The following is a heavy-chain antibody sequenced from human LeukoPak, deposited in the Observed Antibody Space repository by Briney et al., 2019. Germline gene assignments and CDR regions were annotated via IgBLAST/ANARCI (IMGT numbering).Heavy chain of an antibody. Sequence: SETLSLTCTVSGGSISSYYWSWIRQPPGKGLEWIGYIYYSGSTNYNPSLKSRVTISVDTSKNQFSLKLSSVTAADTAVYYCARGLRYCSGGSCYMYWFDPWGQGTLVTVSS. J-gene: IGHJ5*02. V-gene: IGHV4-59*01. CDR1: GGSISSYY. CDR2: IYYSGST. CDR3: ARGLRYCSGGSCYMYWFDP. D-gene: IGHD2-15*01.